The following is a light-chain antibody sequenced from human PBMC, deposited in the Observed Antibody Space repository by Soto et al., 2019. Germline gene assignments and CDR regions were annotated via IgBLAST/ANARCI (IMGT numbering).Light chain of an antibody. Sequence: QSALTQPASGSGTPGRSNTISCTGTSRVVGSYTLVSSYQQHPGKAPQLIIYEVSKRPSALSNPFSASQSRTTTSLTISGLQAEDEADYYCCSSATSRTPVFGTGTKPTVL. CDR2: EVS. V-gene: IGLV2-14*01. CDR1: SRVVGSYTL. CDR3: CSSATSRTPV. J-gene: IGLJ1*01.